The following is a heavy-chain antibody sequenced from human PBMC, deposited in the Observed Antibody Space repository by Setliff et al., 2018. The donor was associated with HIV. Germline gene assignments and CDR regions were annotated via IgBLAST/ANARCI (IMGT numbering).Heavy chain of an antibody. D-gene: IGHD3-3*01. CDR2: INTNTGNP. CDR3: ARAPPRITIFGVVVSSDYYNYYMDV. V-gene: IGHV7-4-1*02. Sequence: ASVKVSCKASGYTFTGYYMHWVRQAPGQGLEWMGWINTNTGNPTSAQGFTGRFVFSLDTSVSTAFLQISSLQAEDTAVYYCARAPPRITIFGVVVSSDYYNYYMDVWGKGTTVTVSS. CDR1: GYTFTGYY. J-gene: IGHJ6*03.